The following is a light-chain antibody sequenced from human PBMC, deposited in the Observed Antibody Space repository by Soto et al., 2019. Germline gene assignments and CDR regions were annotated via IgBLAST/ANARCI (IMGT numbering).Light chain of an antibody. CDR2: SDN. Sequence: QSVRTQPPSASETPGQRVTVSCSGGISNIGRNAVNWYQQFPGTAPKLLIYSDNQRWSGVPDRFSASKSGTSASLAISGLQSDDEAEYYCAAWDDTLNSVLFGGGTKLTVL. CDR1: ISNIGRNA. V-gene: IGLV1-44*01. CDR3: AAWDDTLNSVL. J-gene: IGLJ2*01.